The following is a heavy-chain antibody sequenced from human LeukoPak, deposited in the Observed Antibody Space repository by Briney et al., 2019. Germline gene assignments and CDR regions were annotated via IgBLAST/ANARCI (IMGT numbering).Heavy chain of an antibody. CDR2: INPNSGGT. Sequence: ASVKVSCKASGYTFTGYYMHWVRQAPGQGLEWMGWINPNSGGTNYAQKFQGRVTMTRDTSISTAYMELSRLRSDDTAVYYRARDGSFGVANGDAFDIWGQGTMVTVSS. V-gene: IGHV1-2*02. J-gene: IGHJ3*02. CDR3: ARDGSFGVANGDAFDI. D-gene: IGHD3-3*01. CDR1: GYTFTGYY.